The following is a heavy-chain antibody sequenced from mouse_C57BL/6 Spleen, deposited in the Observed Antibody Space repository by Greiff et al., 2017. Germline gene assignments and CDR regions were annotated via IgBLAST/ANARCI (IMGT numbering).Heavy chain of an antibody. CDR3: ARGSGSSSCAWFAY. J-gene: IGHJ3*01. CDR1: GFTFSSYA. CDR2: ISDGGSYT. V-gene: IGHV5-4*01. D-gene: IGHD1-1*01. Sequence: EVHLVESGGGLVKPGGSLKLSCAASGFTFSSYAMSWVRQTPEKRLEWVATISDGGSYTYYPDNVKGRFTISRDNAKNNLYLQMSHLTSADTAMYYCARGSGSSSCAWFAYWGQGTLVTVSA.